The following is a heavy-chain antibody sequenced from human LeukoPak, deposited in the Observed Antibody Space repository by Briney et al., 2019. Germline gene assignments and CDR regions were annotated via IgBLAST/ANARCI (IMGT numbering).Heavy chain of an antibody. Sequence: GGSLRLSCAASGFTFSSYSMNWVRQASGKGLEWVSSISSSSSYIYYADSVKDRFTISRDNAKNSLYLQMNSLRAEDTAVYYCARDSTDFDCWGQGTLVTVSS. CDR3: ARDSTDFDC. J-gene: IGHJ4*02. CDR1: GFTFSSYS. CDR2: ISSSSSYI. V-gene: IGHV3-21*01.